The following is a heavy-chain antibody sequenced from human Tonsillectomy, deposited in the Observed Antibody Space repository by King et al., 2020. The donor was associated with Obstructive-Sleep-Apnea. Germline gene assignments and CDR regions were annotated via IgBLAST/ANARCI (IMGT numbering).Heavy chain of an antibody. CDR3: ASEIWFGDYYFDY. CDR2: INSDGSST. D-gene: IGHD3-10*01. CDR1: GFTFSSYW. V-gene: IGHV3-74*01. Sequence: VQLVESGGGVVQPGGSLRLSCAASGFTFSSYWMHWVRQAPGKGLVWVSRINSDGSSTSYADSVKGRFTISRYNAKNTLYLQMNSLRAEDTALYYCASEIWFGDYYFDYWGQGTLVTVSS. J-gene: IGHJ4*02.